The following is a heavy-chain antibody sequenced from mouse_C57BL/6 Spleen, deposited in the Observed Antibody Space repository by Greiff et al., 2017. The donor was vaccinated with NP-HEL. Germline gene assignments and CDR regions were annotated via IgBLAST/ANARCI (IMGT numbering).Heavy chain of an antibody. Sequence: VQLQQSGAELARPGASVKLSCKASGYTFTSYGISWVKQRTGQGLEWIGEIYPRSGNTYYNEKFKGKATLTADKSSSTAYMELRSLTSEDSAVYFCARSGDGYYLLLYFDYWGQGTTLTVSS. CDR2: IYPRSGNT. D-gene: IGHD2-3*01. CDR3: ARSGDGYYLLLYFDY. J-gene: IGHJ2*01. V-gene: IGHV1-81*01. CDR1: GYTFTSYG.